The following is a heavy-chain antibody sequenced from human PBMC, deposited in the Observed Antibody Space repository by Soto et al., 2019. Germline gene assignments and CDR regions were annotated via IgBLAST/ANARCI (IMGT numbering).Heavy chain of an antibody. V-gene: IGHV1-58*01. CDR3: AAGPSGYYQYYFDY. J-gene: IGHJ4*02. CDR1: GFTFTSSA. CDR2: IVVGSGNT. D-gene: IGHD3-22*01. Sequence: SVKVSCKASGFTFTSSAVQWVRQARGQRLEWIGWIVVGSGNTNYAQKFQERVTITRDMSTSTAYMELSSLRSEDTAVYYCAAGPSGYYQYYFDYWGQGTMVTVSS.